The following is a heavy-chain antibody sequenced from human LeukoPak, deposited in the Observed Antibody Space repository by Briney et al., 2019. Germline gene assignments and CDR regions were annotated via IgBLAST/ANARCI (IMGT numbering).Heavy chain of an antibody. Sequence: GASVKLSCKASGYTFASYGISWVRQAPGQGLEWMGWISAYNGNTNYAQKFEGRVTMTTDTSTSTAHMELMSLRSGDTAVYYCARETSGYRVSYFDYWGQGTLVTVSS. CDR1: GYTFASYG. CDR3: ARETSGYRVSYFDY. CDR2: ISAYNGNT. V-gene: IGHV1-18*01. D-gene: IGHD6-13*01. J-gene: IGHJ4*02.